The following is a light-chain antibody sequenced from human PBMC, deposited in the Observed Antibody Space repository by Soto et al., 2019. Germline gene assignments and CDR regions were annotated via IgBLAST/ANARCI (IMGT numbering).Light chain of an antibody. CDR1: SSDIGVYNY. CDR2: DVS. CDR3: SSYTPTSTVV. Sequence: QSALTQPASVSGSPGQSITISCTGTSSDIGVYNYVSWYQQHPGKAPKLMIYDVSNRPSGVSNRFSGSKSGNTASLTISGLQAEDEADYYCSSYTPTSTVVFGGGTKLTVL. V-gene: IGLV2-14*01. J-gene: IGLJ2*01.